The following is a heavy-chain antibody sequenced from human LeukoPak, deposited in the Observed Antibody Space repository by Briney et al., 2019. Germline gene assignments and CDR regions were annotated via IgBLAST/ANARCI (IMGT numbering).Heavy chain of an antibody. J-gene: IGHJ4*02. D-gene: IGHD2-15*01. CDR2: IYHSGST. CDR1: GYSISSGYY. CDR3: AREARYCSGGSCYEPDY. Sequence: SETLSLTCTVSGYSISSGYYRGWIRQPPGKGLEWIGSIYHSGSTYYNPSLKSRVTISVDTSKNQFSLKLSSVTAADTAVYYCAREARYCSGGSCYEPDYWGQGTLVTVSS. V-gene: IGHV4-38-2*02.